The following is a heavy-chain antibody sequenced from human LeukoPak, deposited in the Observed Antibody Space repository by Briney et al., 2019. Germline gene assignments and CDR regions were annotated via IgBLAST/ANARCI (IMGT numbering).Heavy chain of an antibody. Sequence: GASVKVSCKASGGTFSSYAINWVRQATGQGLEWMGWMNPNSGNTGYAQKFQGRVTMTRNTSISTAYMELSSLRSEDTAVYYCATPGHIVASSAFDIWGQGTMVTVSS. D-gene: IGHD2-21*01. V-gene: IGHV1-8*02. J-gene: IGHJ3*02. CDR1: GGTFSSYA. CDR3: ATPGHIVASSAFDI. CDR2: MNPNSGNT.